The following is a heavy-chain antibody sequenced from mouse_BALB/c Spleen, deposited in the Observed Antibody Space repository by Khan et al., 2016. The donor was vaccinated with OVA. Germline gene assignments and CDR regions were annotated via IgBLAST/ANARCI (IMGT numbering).Heavy chain of an antibody. Sequence: EVQLQQSGPELMKPGASVKLSCKASGYSFTSYYIHWVMQSHGKSLEWIGYIDPFSGGTNYNQKFKGKATFTADKSSSTAYLHLSNLTSEDSADYYCTRHGYIAWFTYWGQGTLVTVSA. CDR3: TRHGYIAWFTY. D-gene: IGHD2-2*01. J-gene: IGHJ3*01. V-gene: IGHV1S135*01. CDR1: GYSFTSYY. CDR2: IDPFSGGT.